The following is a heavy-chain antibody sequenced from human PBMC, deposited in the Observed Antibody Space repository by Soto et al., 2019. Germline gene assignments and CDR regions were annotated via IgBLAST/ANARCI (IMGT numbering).Heavy chain of an antibody. CDR1: GFTFDDYG. D-gene: IGHD3-9*01. J-gene: IGHJ3*02. Sequence: GGSLRLSCAASGFTFDDYGMSWVRQAPGKGLEWVSGINWNGGSTGYADSVKGRFTISRDNAKNSLYLQMNSLRAEDTALYYCARPKGYYDILTGPLLFDIWGQGTMVTVSS. CDR2: INWNGGST. CDR3: ARPKGYYDILTGPLLFDI. V-gene: IGHV3-20*04.